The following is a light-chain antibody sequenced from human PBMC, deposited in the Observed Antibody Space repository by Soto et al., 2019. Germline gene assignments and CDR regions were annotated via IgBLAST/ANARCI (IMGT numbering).Light chain of an antibody. CDR2: KAS. J-gene: IGKJ1*01. CDR1: ESINSW. Sequence: DIQMTQSPSNLSASVGDRVTITCRASESINSWLAWYQQKPGKAPKLLIYKASNLESGVPSRFSGSGSGTEFTLTITSLQPDDFATYYCQQYQSYSQFGQGTKVEIK. CDR3: QQYQSYSQ. V-gene: IGKV1-5*03.